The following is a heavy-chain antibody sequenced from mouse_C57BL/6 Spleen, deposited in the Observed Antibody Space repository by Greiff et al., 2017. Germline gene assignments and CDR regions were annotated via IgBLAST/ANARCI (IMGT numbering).Heavy chain of an antibody. V-gene: IGHV1-18*01. Sequence: EVKLMESGPELVKPGASVKIPCKASGYTFTDYNMDWVKQSHGKSLEWIGDINPNNGGTIYNQKFKGKATLTVDKSSSTAYMELRSLTSEDTAVYYCARGPYYYGSSPFDYWGQGTTLTVSS. CDR3: ARGPYYYGSSPFDY. D-gene: IGHD1-1*01. CDR2: INPNNGGT. J-gene: IGHJ2*01. CDR1: GYTFTDYN.